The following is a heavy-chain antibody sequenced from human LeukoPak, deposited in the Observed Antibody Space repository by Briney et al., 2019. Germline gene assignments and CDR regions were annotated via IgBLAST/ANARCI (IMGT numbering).Heavy chain of an antibody. CDR1: GGSISSSSYY. CDR2: INHSGST. Sequence: PSETLSLTCTVSGGSISSSSYYWSWIRQPPGTGLEWIGEINHSGSTNYNPSLKSRVTISVDTSKNQFSLKLSSVTAADTAVYYCARSRSYYYGSGSYLNYYYYYMDVWGKGTTVTISS. D-gene: IGHD3-10*01. V-gene: IGHV4-39*07. J-gene: IGHJ6*03. CDR3: ARSRSYYYGSGSYLNYYYYYMDV.